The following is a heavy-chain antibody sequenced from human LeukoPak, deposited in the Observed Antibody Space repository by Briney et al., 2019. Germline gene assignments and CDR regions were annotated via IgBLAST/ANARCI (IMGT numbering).Heavy chain of an antibody. V-gene: IGHV4-59*01. D-gene: IGHD3-22*01. CDR2: IYYSGST. CDR3: ARDARYYDSSGYYPYYYYYGMDV. Sequence: SETLSLTCTVSGGSISSYYWSWIRQPPGKGLEWIGYIYYSGSTNYNPSLKSRVTIPVDTSKNQFSLKLSSVTAADTAVYYCARDARYYDSSGYYPYYYYYGMDVWGQGTTVTVSS. J-gene: IGHJ6*02. CDR1: GGSISSYY.